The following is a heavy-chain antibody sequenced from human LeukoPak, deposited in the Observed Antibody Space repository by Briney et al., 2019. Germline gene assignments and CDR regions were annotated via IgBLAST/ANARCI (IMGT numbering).Heavy chain of an antibody. CDR1: GYTFTSYG. J-gene: IGHJ4*02. Sequence: ASVKVSCKASGYTFTSYGISWVRQAPGQGLEWMGWISAYNGNTNYAQKLQGRVTMTTDTSTSTGYMELRSLRSDDTAVYYCARDGFSIAVAAPDYWGQGTLVTVSS. D-gene: IGHD6-19*01. V-gene: IGHV1-18*01. CDR3: ARDGFSIAVAAPDY. CDR2: ISAYNGNT.